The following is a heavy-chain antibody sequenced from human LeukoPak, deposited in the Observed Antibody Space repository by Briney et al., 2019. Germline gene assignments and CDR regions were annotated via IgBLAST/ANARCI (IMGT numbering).Heavy chain of an antibody. CDR1: AFTFSDYS. D-gene: IGHD1-26*01. V-gene: IGHV3-48*01. CDR2: ISGRSSTI. CDR3: ARDRLTSGSYFFDY. Sequence: PSGSLRLSCAASAFTFSDYSMNWVRQAPGKGLEWISYISGRSSTIYYADSVRGPFTISRDNAKNSMYLQMSRLRAEDMGVYYCARDRLTSGSYFFDYWGQGTMVTVSS. J-gene: IGHJ4*02.